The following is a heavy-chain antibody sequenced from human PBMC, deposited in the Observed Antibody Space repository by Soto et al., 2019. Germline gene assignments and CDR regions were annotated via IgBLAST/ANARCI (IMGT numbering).Heavy chain of an antibody. Sequence: QVQLQESGPGLVKPSETLSLTCTVSGGSVSSGSYYWSWIRLPPGKGLEWIGYIYYSGSTNYNPSLKSRVTISADTSKNQFSLKLSSVTAADTAVYYCARDGDGYNYWGQGTLVTVSS. J-gene: IGHJ4*02. V-gene: IGHV4-61*01. CDR3: ARDGDGYNY. CDR2: IYYSGST. CDR1: GGSVSSGSYY. D-gene: IGHD5-12*01.